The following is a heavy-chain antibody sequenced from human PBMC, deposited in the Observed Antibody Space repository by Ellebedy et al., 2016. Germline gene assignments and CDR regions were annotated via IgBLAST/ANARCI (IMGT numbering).Heavy chain of an antibody. CDR2: ISYDGSNE. D-gene: IGHD3-9*01. Sequence: GGSLRLXCAASRFTFSNYGIFWVRQAPGKGLEWVAAISYDGSNEFYADSVKGRFTISRDNSKNTLYLQMNSLRVEDTAVYYCAKDRSTYHDILSAYPERGGLDVWGQGTTVTVSS. J-gene: IGHJ6*02. V-gene: IGHV3-30*18. CDR1: RFTFSNYG. CDR3: AKDRSTYHDILSAYPERGGLDV.